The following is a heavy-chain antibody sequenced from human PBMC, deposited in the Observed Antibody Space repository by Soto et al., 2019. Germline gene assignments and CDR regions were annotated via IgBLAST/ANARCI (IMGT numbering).Heavy chain of an antibody. J-gene: IGHJ3*02. CDR2: INPNSGGT. V-gene: IGHV1-2*04. Sequence: QVQLVQSGAEVKKPGASVKVSCKASGYTFTGYYMHWVRQAPGQGLEWMGWINPNSGGTNYAQKFQGWVTMTRDTSISTAYMELSRLRSDDTAVYYCARALGLGYCSSTSCYNHAFDIWGQGTMVTVSS. CDR3: ARALGLGYCSSTSCYNHAFDI. CDR1: GYTFTGYY. D-gene: IGHD2-2*02.